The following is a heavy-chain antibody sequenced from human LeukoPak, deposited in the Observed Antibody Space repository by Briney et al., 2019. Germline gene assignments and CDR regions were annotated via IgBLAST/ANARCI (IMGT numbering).Heavy chain of an antibody. Sequence: SQTLSLTCAISGDTASSNSAAWNSIRQSPSRGLELLGRTYYRSKWYNDYAVSVKSRITINPDTSKNQFSLQLNSVTPEDTAVYYCARADSGYEDFDYWGQGTLVTVSS. V-gene: IGHV6-1*01. CDR2: TYYRSKWYN. J-gene: IGHJ4*02. D-gene: IGHD5-12*01. CDR1: GDTASSNSAA. CDR3: ARADSGYEDFDY.